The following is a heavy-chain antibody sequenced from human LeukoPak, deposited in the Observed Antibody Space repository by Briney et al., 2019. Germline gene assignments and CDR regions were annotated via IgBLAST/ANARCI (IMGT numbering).Heavy chain of an antibody. CDR1: GFTFSSYG. CDR2: ISYDGSNK. V-gene: IGHV3-30*18. J-gene: IGHJ6*02. D-gene: IGHD2-15*01. Sequence: HSGRSLRLSCAASGFTFSSYGMHWVRQAPGKGLEWVAVISYDGSNKYYADSVKGRFTISRDNSKNTLYLQMNSLRAEDTAVYYCAKEKECSGGSCELGFYYYYGMDVWGQGTTVTVSS. CDR3: AKEKECSGGSCELGFYYYYGMDV.